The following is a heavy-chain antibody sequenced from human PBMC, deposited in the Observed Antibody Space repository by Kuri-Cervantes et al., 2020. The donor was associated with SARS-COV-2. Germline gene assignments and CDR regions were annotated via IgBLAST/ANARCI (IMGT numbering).Heavy chain of an antibody. D-gene: IGHD6-6*01. Sequence: GESLKIPCAASGFTFSSYGMHWVRQAPGKGLEWVAFIRYDGSNKYYADSVKGRFTISRDNAKNSLYLQMNSLRAEDMALYYCAKGGTSSSSLYFQHWGQGTLVTVSS. J-gene: IGHJ1*01. V-gene: IGHV3-30*02. CDR1: GFTFSSYG. CDR3: AKGGTSSSSLYFQH. CDR2: IRYDGSNK.